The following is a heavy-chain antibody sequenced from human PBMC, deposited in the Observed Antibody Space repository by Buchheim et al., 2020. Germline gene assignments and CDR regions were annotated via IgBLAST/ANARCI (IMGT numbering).Heavy chain of an antibody. D-gene: IGHD6-13*01. Sequence: QVQLVQSGAEVKKPGASVKVSCKASGYTFTSYYVHWVRQAPGQGLEWMGIINPSGAGTSYSQNFQGRVTMTRDTSTSTVYMELSSLRSEDTAVYYCARDRGAAAGTSPGYWGQGTL. CDR3: ARDRGAAAGTSPGY. V-gene: IGHV1-46*01. CDR2: INPSGAGT. CDR1: GYTFTSYY. J-gene: IGHJ4*02.